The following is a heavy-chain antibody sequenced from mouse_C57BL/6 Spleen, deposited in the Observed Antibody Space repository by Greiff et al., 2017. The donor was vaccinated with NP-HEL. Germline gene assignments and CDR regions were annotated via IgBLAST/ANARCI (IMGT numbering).Heavy chain of an antibody. CDR2: IYPGDGDT. CDR3: AREGGTWGYFDY. J-gene: IGHJ2*01. D-gene: IGHD3-3*01. V-gene: IGHV1-82*01. CDR1: GYAFSSSW. Sequence: VKLMESGPELVKPGASVKISCKASGYAFSSSWMNWVKQRPGKGLEWIGRIYPGDGDTNYNGKFKGKATLTADKSSSTAYMQLSSLTSEDSAVYFCAREGGTWGYFDYWGQGTTLTVSS.